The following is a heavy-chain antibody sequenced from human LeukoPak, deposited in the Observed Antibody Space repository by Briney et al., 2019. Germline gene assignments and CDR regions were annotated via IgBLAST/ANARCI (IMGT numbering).Heavy chain of an antibody. Sequence: PGGSLRLSCAASGFTFSSYAMSWVRQAPGKGLEWVSAISGSGGSTYYADSVKGRFTISRDNSKNTLYLQMNSLRAEDTAVYYCARDLGIAAAGTAYDAFDIWGQGTMVTVSS. J-gene: IGHJ3*02. CDR3: ARDLGIAAAGTAYDAFDI. CDR2: ISGSGGST. D-gene: IGHD6-13*01. CDR1: GFTFSSYA. V-gene: IGHV3-23*01.